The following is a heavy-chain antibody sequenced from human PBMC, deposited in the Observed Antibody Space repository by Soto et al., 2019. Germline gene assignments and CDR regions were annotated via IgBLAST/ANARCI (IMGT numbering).Heavy chain of an antibody. D-gene: IGHD2-8*01. V-gene: IGHV1-46*01. J-gene: IGHJ6*02. CDR3: APLGQCTNVVCYGPHYDMDV. Sequence: ASVKVSCKASGYTFTNFHMHWVRQAPGQGLEYMGMINPNDGSTSYAQKFQGRVTMTRDTSTSTVYMELSSLRSEDTGVYYCAPLGQCTNVVCYGPHYDMDVWG. CDR2: INPNDGST. CDR1: GYTFTNFH.